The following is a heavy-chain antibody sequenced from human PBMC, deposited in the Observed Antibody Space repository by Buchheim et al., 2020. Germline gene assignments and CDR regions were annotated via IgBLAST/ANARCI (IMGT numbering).Heavy chain of an antibody. J-gene: IGHJ6*02. D-gene: IGHD4-17*01. Sequence: EVQLVESGGGLVQPGGSLRLSCAASGFTFSSYSMNWVRQAPGKGLEWVSYISSSSSTIYYADSVKGRFTISRDNAKNSLYLQMNSLRAEDTAVYYCARCPRRTVNYYYYYGMDVWGQGTT. CDR3: ARCPRRTVNYYYYYGMDV. CDR1: GFTFSSYS. V-gene: IGHV3-48*01. CDR2: ISSSSSTI.